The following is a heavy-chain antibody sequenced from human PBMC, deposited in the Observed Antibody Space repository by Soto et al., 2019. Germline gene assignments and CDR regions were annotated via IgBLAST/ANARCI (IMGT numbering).Heavy chain of an antibody. V-gene: IGHV4-31*03. CDR3: ARGGSVYYDTGYYFDY. CDR2: IYYSGST. J-gene: IGHJ4*02. Sequence: KPSETLSLTCTVSGGSISSGGYYWSWIRQHPGKGLEWIGYIYYSGSTYYNPSLKSRVTISVDTSKNQFSLKLSSVTAADTAVYYCARGGSVYYDTGYYFDYWGQGTLVTVSS. D-gene: IGHD3-22*01. CDR1: GGSISSGGYY.